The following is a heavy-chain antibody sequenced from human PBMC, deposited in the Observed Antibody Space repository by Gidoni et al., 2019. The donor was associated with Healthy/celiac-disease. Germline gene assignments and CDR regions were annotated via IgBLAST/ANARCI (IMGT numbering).Heavy chain of an antibody. J-gene: IGHJ4*02. Sequence: QVQLVQSGAEVKKPGASGKVSCKASGYTFTSYDINWVRQATGQGLEWMGWMNPNSGNTGYAQKFQGRVTMTRNTSISTAYMELSSLRSEDTAVYYCASSASSGWYGNDYFDYWGQGTLVTVSS. CDR3: ASSASSGWYGNDYFDY. D-gene: IGHD6-19*01. CDR1: GYTFTSYD. V-gene: IGHV1-8*01. CDR2: MNPNSGNT.